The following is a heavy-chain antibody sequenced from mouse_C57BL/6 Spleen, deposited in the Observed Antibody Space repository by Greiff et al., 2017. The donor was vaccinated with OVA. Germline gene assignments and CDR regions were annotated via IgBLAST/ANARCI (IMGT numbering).Heavy chain of an antibody. CDR3: TRGGYFDV. CDR1: GYTFTDYE. Sequence: VKLQQSGAELVRPGASVTLSCKASGYTFTDYEMHWVKQTPVHGLEWIGAIDPETGGTAYNQKFKGKAILTADKSSSTAYMELRSLTSEDSAVYYCTRGGYFDVWGTGTTVTVSS. J-gene: IGHJ1*03. V-gene: IGHV1-15*01. CDR2: IDPETGGT.